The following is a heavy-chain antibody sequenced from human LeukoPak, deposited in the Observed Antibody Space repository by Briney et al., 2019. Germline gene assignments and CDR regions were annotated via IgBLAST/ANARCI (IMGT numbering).Heavy chain of an antibody. J-gene: IGHJ4*02. Sequence: SETLSLTCAVYGGSFSGYYWSWIRQPPGKGLEWIGEINHSGSTNYNPSLKSRVTISVDTSKNQFSLKLSSVTAADTAVYYCASLGGEVATPGYWGQGTLVTVSS. CDR3: ASLGGEVATPGY. D-gene: IGHD4-23*01. V-gene: IGHV4-34*01. CDR2: INHSGST. CDR1: GGSFSGYY.